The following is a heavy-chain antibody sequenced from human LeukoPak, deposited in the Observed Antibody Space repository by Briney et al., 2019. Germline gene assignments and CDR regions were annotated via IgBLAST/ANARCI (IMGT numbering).Heavy chain of an antibody. CDR1: GYTFTGYY. D-gene: IGHD3-10*01. CDR2: INPNSGGT. J-gene: IGHJ6*02. V-gene: IGHV1-2*02. CDR3: ATRGVSAPPGPYYYYGMDV. Sequence: GASVKVSCKASGYTFTGYYMHWVRQAPGQGLEWMGWINPNSGGTNYAQKFQGRVTMTRDTSISTAYMELSRLRSDDTAVYYCATRGVSAPPGPYYYYGMDVWGQGTTVTVSS.